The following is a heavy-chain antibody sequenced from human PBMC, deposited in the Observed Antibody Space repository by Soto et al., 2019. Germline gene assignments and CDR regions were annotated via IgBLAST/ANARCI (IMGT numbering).Heavy chain of an antibody. D-gene: IGHD3-10*01. CDR2: IYYSGST. V-gene: IGHV4-59*01. CDR1: GGSISSYY. J-gene: IGHJ6*02. CDR3: ARADSGGYYGMDV. Sequence: SETLSLTCTVSGGSISSYYWSWIRQPPGKGLEWIGYIYYSGSTNYNPSLKSRVTISVDTSKNQFSLKLSSVTAADTAVYYCARADSGGYYGMDVWGQGTTVTVYS.